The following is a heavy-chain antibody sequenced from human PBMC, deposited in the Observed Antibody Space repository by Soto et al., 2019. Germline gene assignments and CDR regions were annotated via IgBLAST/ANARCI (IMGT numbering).Heavy chain of an antibody. Sequence: QVQLQESGPGLVKPSQTLSLTCTVSGGSISSADYYWSWIRQHPGKGLEWIGYIFYSGSTYYNPSLKSRVTISVDTPTNQFSLKLSSVTAADTAVYYCARENFGAGDDSGYYYYGMDVWGQGTTVTVSS. CDR2: IFYSGST. CDR3: ARENFGAGDDSGYYYYGMDV. V-gene: IGHV4-31*03. D-gene: IGHD3-16*01. J-gene: IGHJ6*02. CDR1: GGSISSADYY.